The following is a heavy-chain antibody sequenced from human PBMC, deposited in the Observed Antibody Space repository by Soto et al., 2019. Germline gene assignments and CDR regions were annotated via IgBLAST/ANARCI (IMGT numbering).Heavy chain of an antibody. CDR1: GYTFTSYG. J-gene: IGHJ4*02. D-gene: IGHD6-13*01. Sequence: ASVKVSCKASGYTFTSYGITWARQAPGQGLEWMGWISAHNGNTDYAQKLQGRVIVTRDTSTSTAYMELRSLRSDDTAVYYCASYSSSWYSDYWGQGTLVTVSS. CDR3: ASYSSSWYSDY. V-gene: IGHV1-18*01. CDR2: ISAHNGNT.